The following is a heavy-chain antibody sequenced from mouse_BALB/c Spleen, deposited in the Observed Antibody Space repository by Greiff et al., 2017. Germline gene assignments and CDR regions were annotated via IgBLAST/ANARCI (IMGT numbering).Heavy chain of an antibody. Sequence: EVKLEESGGGLVQPGGSMKLSCVASGFTFSNYWMNWVRQSPEKGLEWVAEIRLKSNNYATHYAESVKGRFTISRDDSKSSVYLQMNNLRAEDTGIYYCTRHYFDYWGQGTTLTVSS. CDR1: GFTFSNYW. CDR2: IRLKSNNYAT. J-gene: IGHJ2*01. V-gene: IGHV6-6*02. CDR3: TRHYFDY.